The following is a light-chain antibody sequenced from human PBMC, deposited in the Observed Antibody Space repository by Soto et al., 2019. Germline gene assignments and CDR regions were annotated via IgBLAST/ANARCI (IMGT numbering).Light chain of an antibody. Sequence: QSVLTQPPSVSAAPGQKVTISCSGSSSNIGNNYVSWYQQLPGTAPKLLIYDSNKRPSGIPDRFSGSKSGTSATLGITGLQTGDEADYYCGTCDSSLSAVVFGGGTQLTVL. V-gene: IGLV1-51*01. J-gene: IGLJ2*01. CDR1: SSNIGNNY. CDR3: GTCDSSLSAVV. CDR2: DSN.